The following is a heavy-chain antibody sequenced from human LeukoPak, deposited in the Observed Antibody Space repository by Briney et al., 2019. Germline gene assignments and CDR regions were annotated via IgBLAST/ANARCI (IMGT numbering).Heavy chain of an antibody. CDR2: IIPIFGTA. V-gene: IGHV1-69*13. D-gene: IGHD3-10*01. CDR1: GGTFSSYA. Sequence: SVKVSCKASGGTFSSYAISWVRQAPGQGLERMGGIIPIFGTANYAQKFQGRVTITADESTSTAYMELSSLRSEDTAVYYCAREPAFPLRFGELAHAFDIWGQGTMVTVSS. CDR3: AREPAFPLRFGELAHAFDI. J-gene: IGHJ3*02.